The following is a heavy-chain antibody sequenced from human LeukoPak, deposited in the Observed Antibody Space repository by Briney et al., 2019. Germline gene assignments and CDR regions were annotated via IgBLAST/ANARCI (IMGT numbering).Heavy chain of an antibody. J-gene: IGHJ6*03. CDR2: INWNGGST. V-gene: IGHV3-20*04. Sequence: PGGSLRLSCAASGFTFDDSVMSWVRQAPGKGLEWVSSINWNGGSTGYADSVKGRFTISRDNAKNSLYLQMNSLRAEDTALYYCAKDKFSGTNGYYYYMDVWGKGTTVTISS. CDR1: GFTFDDSV. D-gene: IGHD3-10*01. CDR3: AKDKFSGTNGYYYYMDV.